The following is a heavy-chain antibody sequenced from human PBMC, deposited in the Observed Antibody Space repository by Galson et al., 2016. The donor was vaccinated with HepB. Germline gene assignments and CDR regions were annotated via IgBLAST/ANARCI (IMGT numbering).Heavy chain of an antibody. J-gene: IGHJ4*02. D-gene: IGHD3-3*01. CDR2: ISRSGANT. CDR3: ARERRRFYDFWRGYFIHDY. Sequence: SLRLSCAASGFSFSDYAMTWVRQAPGKGLEWVSTISRSGANTHYADPAKGRFAISRDNSKNTVYLQMNSLRAEDTAVFYCARERRRFYDFWRGYFIHDYWGQGTLVTVSS. V-gene: IGHV3-23*01. CDR1: GFSFSDYA.